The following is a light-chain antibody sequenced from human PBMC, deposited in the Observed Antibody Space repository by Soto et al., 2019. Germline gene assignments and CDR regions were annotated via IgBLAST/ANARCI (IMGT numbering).Light chain of an antibody. CDR2: LGS. V-gene: IGKV2-28*01. Sequence: DIVMTQSPLSLPVTPGEAASISCRSSQSLLERNGYNYLDWYLQKPGQSPQLLIYLGSNRASGVPDRFSGSGSGTDFTLKISRVEAEDVGVYYCMQPLQSWTFGQGTKVDIK. CDR3: MQPLQSWT. J-gene: IGKJ1*01. CDR1: QSLLERNGYNY.